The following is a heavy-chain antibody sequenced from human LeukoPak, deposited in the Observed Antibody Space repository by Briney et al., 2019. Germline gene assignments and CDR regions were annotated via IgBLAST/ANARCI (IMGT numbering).Heavy chain of an antibody. D-gene: IGHD2/OR15-2a*01. CDR1: GFTFSDYA. V-gene: IGHV3-23*01. CDR3: AKDRVSPGFNWFDP. CDR2: INGRGDNT. Sequence: GGSLRLSCGASGFTFSDYAMSWVRQAPGKGLEWVSAINGRGDNTYYADFVKGRFTISRDNSKSTVYLQMNSLRTEDTAVYYCAKDRVSPGFNWFDPWGQGTLVTVSS. J-gene: IGHJ5*02.